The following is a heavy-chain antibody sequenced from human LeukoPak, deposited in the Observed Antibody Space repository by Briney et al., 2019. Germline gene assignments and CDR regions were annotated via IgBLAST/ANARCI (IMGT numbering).Heavy chain of an antibody. D-gene: IGHD4-11*01. CDR2: IYHSGST. V-gene: IGHV4-4*02. CDR1: GFIFSNYAM. Sequence: GSLRLSCAVSGFIFSNYAMNWVRQPPGKGLEWIGEIYHSGSTNYNPSLKSRVTISVDKSKNQFSLKLSSVTAADTAVYYCARGVAVTTVYFDYWGQGTLVTVSS. CDR3: ARGVAVTTVYFDY. J-gene: IGHJ4*02.